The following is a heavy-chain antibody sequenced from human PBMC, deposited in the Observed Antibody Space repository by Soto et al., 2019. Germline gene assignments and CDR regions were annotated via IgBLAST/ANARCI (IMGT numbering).Heavy chain of an antibody. Sequence: DLVESGGGVVQPGRSHRLSCVVSAASGYTFSNYAIHWVRQAPGKGLEWVAVISYDGSNKYYADAGRGRFTISRDNSKNTLYLQMNSLRAEDTAVYYCARVPCPFSYDSSGHQISVGYWGQGTLVTVSS. CDR3: ARVPCPFSYDSSGHQISVGY. CDR2: ISYDGSNK. J-gene: IGHJ4*02. V-gene: IGHV3-30-3*01. CDR1: GYTFSNYA. D-gene: IGHD3-22*01.